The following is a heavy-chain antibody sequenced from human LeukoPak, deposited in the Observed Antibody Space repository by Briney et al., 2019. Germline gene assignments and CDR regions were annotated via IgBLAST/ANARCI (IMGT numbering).Heavy chain of an antibody. V-gene: IGHV3-23*01. CDR1: GFTFISHA. CDR3: AKHKQWLVWCYFDY. Sequence: GGSLRLSCRVSGFTFISHAMSWVRQAPGKGLEWVSGISGSGATTYYAESVKGRFTISRDNSKYTLYVQMNSLRAEDTAVYYCAKHKQWLVWCYFDYWGQGTLVTVSS. D-gene: IGHD6-19*01. CDR2: ISGSGATT. J-gene: IGHJ4*02.